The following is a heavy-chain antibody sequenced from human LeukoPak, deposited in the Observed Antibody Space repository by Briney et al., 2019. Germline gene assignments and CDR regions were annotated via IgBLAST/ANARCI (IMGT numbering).Heavy chain of an antibody. CDR1: GFTFSSYV. Sequence: GGSLRLSCAVSGFTFSSYVMSWVRQAPGKGLEWVANIKQDGSEKYYVDSVKGRFTISRDNAKNSLYLQMNSLRAEDTAVYYCARVGYDILTTYYSRTYYFNYWGQGTLVTVSS. CDR2: IKQDGSEK. V-gene: IGHV3-7*01. CDR3: ARVGYDILTTYYSRTYYFNY. J-gene: IGHJ4*02. D-gene: IGHD3-9*01.